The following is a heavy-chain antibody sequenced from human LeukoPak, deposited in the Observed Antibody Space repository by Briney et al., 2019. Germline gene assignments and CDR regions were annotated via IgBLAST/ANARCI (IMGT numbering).Heavy chain of an antibody. CDR2: ISSNSSII. CDR3: ARRKESLWLDY. CDR1: GFTFSSYT. V-gene: IGHV3-48*01. Sequence: PGRSLRLSCAASGFTFSSYTMNWVRQAPGKGLEWVSYISSNSSIIYHADSVKGRFTISRDNSKNTLYLQMNSLRAEDTAVYYCARRKESLWLDYWGQGTLVTVSS. J-gene: IGHJ4*02. D-gene: IGHD5-18*01.